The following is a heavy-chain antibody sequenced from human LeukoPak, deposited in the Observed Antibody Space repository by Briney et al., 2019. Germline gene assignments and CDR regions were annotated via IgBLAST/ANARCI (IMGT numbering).Heavy chain of an antibody. CDR3: ARASYTTVAGTGDYFDY. D-gene: IGHD6-19*01. CDR2: IWYDGSNK. CDR1: GFTFSSYG. J-gene: IGHJ4*02. Sequence: GGSLRLSCAASGFTFSSYGMHWVRQAPGKGLEWVAVIWYDGSNKYYADSVKGRFTIFRDNSKNTLYLQMNGLRAEDTAVYYCARASYTTVAGTGDYFDYWGQGTLVTVSS. V-gene: IGHV3-33*01.